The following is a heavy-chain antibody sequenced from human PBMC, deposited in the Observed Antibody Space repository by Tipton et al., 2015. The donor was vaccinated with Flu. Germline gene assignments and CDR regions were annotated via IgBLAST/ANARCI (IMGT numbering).Heavy chain of an antibody. CDR3: ATYISATPIAMVRGANYYYSYGMDV. CDR2: FDPEDGET. Sequence: QLVQSGAEVKKPGASVKVSCKVSGYTLTELSMHWVRQAPGKGLEWMGGFDPEDGETIYAQKFQGRVTMTEDTSTDTAYMELSSLRSEDTAVYYCATYISATPIAMVRGANYYYSYGMDVWGQGTTVPVS. D-gene: IGHD3-10*01. V-gene: IGHV1-24*01. J-gene: IGHJ6*02. CDR1: GYTLTELS.